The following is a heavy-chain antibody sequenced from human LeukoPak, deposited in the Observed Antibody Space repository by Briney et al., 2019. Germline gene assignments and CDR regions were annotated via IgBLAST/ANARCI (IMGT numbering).Heavy chain of an antibody. CDR1: GGTFSSYT. CDR3: AREISSSSWSVGWFDP. J-gene: IGHJ5*02. D-gene: IGHD6-13*01. V-gene: IGHV1-69*04. Sequence: ASVKVSCKASGGTFSSYTISWVRQAPGQRLEWMGRIIPILGIANYAQKFEGRVTITADKYTSTAYMELSSLRSEDTAVYYCAREISSSSWSVGWFDPWGQGTLVTVSP. CDR2: IIPILGIA.